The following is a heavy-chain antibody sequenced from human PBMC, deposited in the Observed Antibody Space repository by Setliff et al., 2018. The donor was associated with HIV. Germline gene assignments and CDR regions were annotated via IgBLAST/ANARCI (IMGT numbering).Heavy chain of an antibody. CDR1: SGSISYYY. CDR2: VAHSWST. CDR3: ARMRGRAVLSYYFDH. J-gene: IGHJ4*02. Sequence: PSETLSLTCNVSSGSISYYYWSWVRQPPGRGLEWIGYVAHSWSTSYNPSLNSRVTMSIDTSRDQFSLTVRSVTAADTAVYYCARMRGRAVLSYYFDHWGQGRLVTVSS. D-gene: IGHD6-19*01. V-gene: IGHV4-59*01.